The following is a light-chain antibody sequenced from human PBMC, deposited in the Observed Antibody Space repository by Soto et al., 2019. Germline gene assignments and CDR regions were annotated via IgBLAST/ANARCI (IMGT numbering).Light chain of an antibody. Sequence: SYELTQPPSVSVSPGQTASITCSGDKLGHKYACWYQQKPGQSPVLVIYQDTRRPSGIPERFSGSNSGNTATLTISGTQAMDEADYYCQAWDSSTRVFGGGTKLTVL. CDR1: KLGHKY. CDR2: QDT. J-gene: IGLJ3*02. CDR3: QAWDSSTRV. V-gene: IGLV3-1*01.